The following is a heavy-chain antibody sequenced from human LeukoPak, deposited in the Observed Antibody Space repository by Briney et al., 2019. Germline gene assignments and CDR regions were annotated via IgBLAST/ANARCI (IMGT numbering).Heavy chain of an antibody. CDR1: GYTFTSYG. V-gene: IGHV1-18*01. D-gene: IGHD2-2*01. Sequence: ASVKVSCKASGYTFTSYGISWVRQARGQGLEWMGWISAYNGNTNYAQNLQGRVTMTTDTSTSTAYMELRSLRSDDTAVYYCARGRQSCSSSSCLVDSWGQRTLVTVSS. CDR3: ARGRQSCSSSSCLVDS. CDR2: ISAYNGNT. J-gene: IGHJ4*02.